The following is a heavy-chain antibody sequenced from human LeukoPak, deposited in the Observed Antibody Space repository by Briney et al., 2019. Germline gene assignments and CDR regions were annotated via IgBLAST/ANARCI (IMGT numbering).Heavy chain of an antibody. V-gene: IGHV1-24*01. CDR1: GYTLTELS. CDR3: ATDLRTGDWNDGLGY. Sequence: GASVKVSCTVSGYTLTELSMHWVRQGPGKGLEWMGGFDPEDGETIYAQKFQGRVTMTEDTSTDTAYMELSSLRSEDTAVYYCATDLRTGDWNDGLGYWGQGMLVTVSS. CDR2: FDPEDGET. D-gene: IGHD1-1*01. J-gene: IGHJ4*02.